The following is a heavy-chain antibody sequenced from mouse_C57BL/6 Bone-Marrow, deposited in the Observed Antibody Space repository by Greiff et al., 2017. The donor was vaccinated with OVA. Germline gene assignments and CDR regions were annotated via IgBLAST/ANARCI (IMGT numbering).Heavy chain of an antibody. CDR2: IRLKSDNYAT. J-gene: IGHJ2*01. Sequence: EVKLMESGGGLVQPGGSMKLSCVASGFTFSNYWMNWVRQSPEKGLEWVAQIRLKSDNYATHYAESVKGRFTISRDDSKSSVYLQMNNLRAEDTGIYYCTGELGSYYFDDWGQGTTLTVSS. D-gene: IGHD4-1*01. CDR3: TGELGSYYFDD. V-gene: IGHV6-3*01. CDR1: GFTFSNYW.